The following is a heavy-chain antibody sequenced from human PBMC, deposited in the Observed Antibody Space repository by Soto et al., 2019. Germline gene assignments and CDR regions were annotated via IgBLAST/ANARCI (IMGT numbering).Heavy chain of an antibody. J-gene: IGHJ4*02. V-gene: IGHV1-3*01. CDR2: INAGNGNT. CDR3: ARDRGWLQSIFDY. D-gene: IGHD3-10*01. CDR1: GYTFTSYA. Sequence: GASVKVSCKASGYTFTSYAMHWVRQAPGQRLEWMGWINAGNGNTKYSQKFQGRVTITRDTSASTAYMELSSLRSEDTAVYYCARDRGWLQSIFDYWGQGTLVTVSS.